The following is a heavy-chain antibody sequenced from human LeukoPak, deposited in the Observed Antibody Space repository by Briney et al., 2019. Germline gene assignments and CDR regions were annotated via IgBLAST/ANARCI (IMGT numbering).Heavy chain of an antibody. CDR3: ARVPLLHYDFWSGYSVNWFDP. CDR2: IYYSGST. V-gene: IGHV4-59*01. Sequence: SETLSLTCTVSGGSISSYYWSWIRQPPGKGLEWIGYIYYSGSTNYNPSFKSRVTISVDTSKNQFSLKLSSVTAADTAVYYCARVPLLHYDFWSGYSVNWFDPWGQGTLVTVSS. CDR1: GGSISSYY. J-gene: IGHJ5*02. D-gene: IGHD3-3*01.